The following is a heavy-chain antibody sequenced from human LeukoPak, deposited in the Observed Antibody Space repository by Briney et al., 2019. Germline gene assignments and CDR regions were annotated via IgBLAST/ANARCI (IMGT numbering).Heavy chain of an antibody. CDR2: IYSGGST. Sequence: GGALRLSCAASGFTVSSNYMSWVRQAPGKGLEWVSVIYSGGSTYYADSVKGRFTISRDNSKNTLYLQMNSLRAEDTAVYYCARGFSGSYAFDIWGQGTMVTVSS. CDR1: GFTVSSNY. V-gene: IGHV3-66*01. D-gene: IGHD3-10*01. J-gene: IGHJ3*02. CDR3: ARGFSGSYAFDI.